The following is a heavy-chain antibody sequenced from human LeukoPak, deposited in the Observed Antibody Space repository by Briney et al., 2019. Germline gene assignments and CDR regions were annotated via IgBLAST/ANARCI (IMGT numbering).Heavy chain of an antibody. J-gene: IGHJ4*02. CDR2: ISSSSSTI. Sequence: PGGSLRLSCAASGFTLISYSMNWVRQAPGKGLEWVSYISSSSSTIYYADSVKGRFTISRDDAKNSLYLQMNSLRDEDTAVYYGASDQYSSGYSQDYWGQGTLVTVSS. CDR3: ASDQYSSGYSQDY. D-gene: IGHD3-22*01. CDR1: GFTLISYS. V-gene: IGHV3-48*02.